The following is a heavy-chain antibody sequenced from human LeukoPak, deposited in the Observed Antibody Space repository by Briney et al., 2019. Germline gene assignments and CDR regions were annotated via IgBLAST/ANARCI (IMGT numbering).Heavy chain of an antibody. CDR1: GGTFSSYA. Sequence: GSSVKVSCKASGGTFSSYAISWVRQAPGQGLEWVGRIIPIFGTANYAQKFQGRVTITTDESTSTAYMELSSLRSEDTAVYYCAVVVVAAEVDYWGQGTLVTVSS. D-gene: IGHD2-15*01. CDR2: IIPIFGTA. J-gene: IGHJ4*02. CDR3: AVVVVAAEVDY. V-gene: IGHV1-69*05.